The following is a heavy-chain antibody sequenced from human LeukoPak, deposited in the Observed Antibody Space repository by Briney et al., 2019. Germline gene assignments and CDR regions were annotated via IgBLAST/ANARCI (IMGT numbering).Heavy chain of an antibody. V-gene: IGHV3-30*02. D-gene: IGHD4/OR15-4a*01. CDR2: IRFDGSNQ. J-gene: IGHJ4*02. Sequence: GGSLRLSCAASGFTFRSFGMHLVRQAPGKGLEWVAFIRFDGSNQYYADSVKGRFTISRDNSNSTLFLQMNSLRVDDTAVYFCAKGYGESHFDSWGQGTLVTVSS. CDR1: GFTFRSFG. CDR3: AKGYGESHFDS.